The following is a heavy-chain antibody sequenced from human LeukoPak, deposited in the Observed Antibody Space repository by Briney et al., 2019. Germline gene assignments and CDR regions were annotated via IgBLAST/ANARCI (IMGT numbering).Heavy chain of an antibody. V-gene: IGHV3-21*01. CDR2: ISSSSSYI. J-gene: IGHJ4*02. CDR3: ASGYDYGDYSGAYYFDY. Sequence: GGSLRLSCAASGFTFRTYSMNWVRQAPGKGPEWVSCISSSSSYIHYADSVKGRFTISRDNAKNSLFLQMNSLRAEDTAVYYCASGYDYGDYSGAYYFDYWGQGTLVTVSS. CDR1: GFTFRTYS. D-gene: IGHD4-17*01.